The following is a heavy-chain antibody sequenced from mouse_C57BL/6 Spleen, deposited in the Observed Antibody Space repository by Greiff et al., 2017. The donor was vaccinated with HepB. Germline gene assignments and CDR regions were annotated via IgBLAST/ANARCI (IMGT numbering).Heavy chain of an antibody. CDR3: ARHGDLWLRQGMDY. D-gene: IGHD2-2*01. CDR1: GFTFSSYG. J-gene: IGHJ4*01. Sequence: EVKLVESGGDLVKPGGSLKLSCAASGFTFSSYGMSWVRQTPDKRLEWVATISSGGSYTYYPDSVKGRFTISRDNAKNTLYLQMSSLKSEDTAMYYCARHGDLWLRQGMDYWGQGTSVTVSS. V-gene: IGHV5-6*01. CDR2: ISSGGSYT.